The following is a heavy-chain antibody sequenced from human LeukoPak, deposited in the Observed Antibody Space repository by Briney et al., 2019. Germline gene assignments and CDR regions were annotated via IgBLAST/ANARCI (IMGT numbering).Heavy chain of an antibody. CDR1: GGTFSSYA. CDR2: IIPIFGTA. J-gene: IGHJ5*02. V-gene: IGHV1-69*05. D-gene: IGHD4-17*01. CDR3: ARDPPLGYGDYALRFDP. Sequence: GASVKVSCKASGGTFSSYAISWVRQAPGQGLEWMGRIIPIFGTANYAQKFQGRVTITTDESTSTAYMELSSLRSEDTAAYYCARDPPLGYGDYALRFDPWGQGTLVTVSS.